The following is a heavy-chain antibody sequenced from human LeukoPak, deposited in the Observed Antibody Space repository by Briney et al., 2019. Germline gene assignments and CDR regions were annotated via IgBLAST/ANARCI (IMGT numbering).Heavy chain of an antibody. J-gene: IGHJ2*01. CDR1: GGTFSSYA. D-gene: IGHD1-14*01. CDR2: IIPIFGTA. Sequence: SVTVSCKASGGTFSSYAISWVRQAPGRGLEWMGGIIPIFGTANYAQKFQGRVTITADKSTSTAYMELSSLRSEDTAVYYCARSESHRYWYFDLWGRGTLVTVSS. V-gene: IGHV1-69*06. CDR3: ARSESHRYWYFDL.